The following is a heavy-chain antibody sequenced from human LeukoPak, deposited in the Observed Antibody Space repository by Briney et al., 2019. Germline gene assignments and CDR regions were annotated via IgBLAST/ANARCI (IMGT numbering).Heavy chain of an antibody. CDR3: ARGPLGYDSSGYYGY. Sequence: GASVKVSCKASGYTFTSYYMHWVRQAPGQGLEWMGWISAYNGNTNYAQKLQGRVTMTTDTSTRTAYMELRSLRSDDTAVYYCARGPLGYDSSGYYGYWGQGTLVTISS. D-gene: IGHD3-22*01. J-gene: IGHJ4*02. CDR1: GYTFTSYY. V-gene: IGHV1-18*04. CDR2: ISAYNGNT.